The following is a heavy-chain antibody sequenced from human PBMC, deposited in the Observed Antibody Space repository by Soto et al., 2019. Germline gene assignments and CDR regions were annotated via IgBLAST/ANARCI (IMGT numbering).Heavy chain of an antibody. CDR1: GYTFTGYY. CDR3: ARVAGYSNPLDY. J-gene: IGHJ4*02. V-gene: IGHV1-2*02. Sequence: ASVKVSCKASGYTFTGYYMHWVRQVPGQGLEWMGWINPNSGGTNYAQKFQGRVTMTRDTSISTAYMELSRLRSDDTAVYYCARVAGYSNPLDYWGQGTLVTVSS. CDR2: INPNSGGT. D-gene: IGHD4-4*01.